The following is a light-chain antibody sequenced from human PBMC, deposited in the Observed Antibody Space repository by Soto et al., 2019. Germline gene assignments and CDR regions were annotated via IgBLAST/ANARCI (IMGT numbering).Light chain of an antibody. Sequence: EIVLPQSPATLSLSPVARASLSCRASQSVRSSYLAWYQQKPGQAPRLLIYGASSRATGIPDRFSGSGSGTDFTLTISRLEPEDFAVYYCQQYGSSPKTVGQGTQV. CDR2: GAS. CDR3: QQYGSSPKT. V-gene: IGKV3-20*01. CDR1: QSVRSSY. J-gene: IGKJ1*01.